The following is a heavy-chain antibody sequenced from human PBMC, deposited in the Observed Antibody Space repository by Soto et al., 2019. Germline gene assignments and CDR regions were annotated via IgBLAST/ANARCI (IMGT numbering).Heavy chain of an antibody. V-gene: IGHV1-2*02. CDR1: GYKFTDHR. CDR3: STKRGFKWLTDFDL. Sequence: QVQLVQXXXEVRKPGASVKVSCQTSGYKFTDHRIHWVRQAPGQGLEWMGWIAPNNGNTHYVPKFKGRVTMTSDTSTSTAHMELAELTSDATAVYYCSTKRGFKWLTDFDLGGLGTLVNVSS. D-gene: IGHD3-22*01. J-gene: IGHJ2*01. CDR2: IAPNNGNT.